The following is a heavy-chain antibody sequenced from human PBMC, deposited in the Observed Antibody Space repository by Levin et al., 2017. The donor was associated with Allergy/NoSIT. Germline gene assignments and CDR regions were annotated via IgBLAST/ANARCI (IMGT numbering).Heavy chain of an antibody. J-gene: IGHJ4*02. CDR2: INHSGST. Sequence: SPTLSLTCAVYGGSFSGYYWSWIRQPPGKGLEWIGEINHSGSTNYNPSLKSRVTISVDTSKNQFSLKLSSVTAADTAVYYCARGGGDYGYWGQGTLVTVSS. D-gene: IGHD4-17*01. V-gene: IGHV4-34*01. CDR3: ARGGGDYGY. CDR1: GGSFSGYY.